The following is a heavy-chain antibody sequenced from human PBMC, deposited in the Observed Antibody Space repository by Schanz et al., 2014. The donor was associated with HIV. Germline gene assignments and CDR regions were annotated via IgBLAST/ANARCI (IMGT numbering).Heavy chain of an antibody. Sequence: QVPLVQSGAEVKKPGSSVKVSCKASGGSFSYYAINWVRQAPGQGLEWMGGIIPIFGTANYAQKFQGRVTITADESTSTAYMELRSLRSEDTAVYYCARTDYDILTGYSLGYYGMDVWGQGTTVTVSS. CDR3: ARTDYDILTGYSLGYYGMDV. D-gene: IGHD3-9*01. V-gene: IGHV1-69*01. CDR1: GGSFSYYA. J-gene: IGHJ6*02. CDR2: IIPIFGTA.